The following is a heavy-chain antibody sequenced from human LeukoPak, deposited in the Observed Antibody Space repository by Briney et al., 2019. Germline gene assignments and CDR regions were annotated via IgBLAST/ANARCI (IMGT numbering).Heavy chain of an antibody. CDR1: GFRDFTFSSYE. D-gene: IGHD1-7*01. CDR3: ARGASDWNFDYYGMDV. CDR2: ISSSGSTI. V-gene: IGHV3-48*03. Sequence: GGSLRLSCAVSGFRDFTFSSYEMNWVRQAPGKGLEWVSYISSSGSTIYYADSVKGRFTISRDNAKNSLYVQMNSVRAEDTAVYYCARGASDWNFDYYGMDVWGQGTTVTVSS. J-gene: IGHJ6*02.